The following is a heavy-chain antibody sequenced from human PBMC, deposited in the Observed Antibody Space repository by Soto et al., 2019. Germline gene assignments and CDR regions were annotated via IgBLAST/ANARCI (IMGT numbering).Heavy chain of an antibody. CDR3: ARRYGSCFDY. V-gene: IGHV4-59*08. D-gene: IGHD5-18*01. CDR2: IYYSGST. Sequence: QVQLQESGPGLVKPSETLSLTCTVSGGSISSYYWSWIRQPPGKGLEWIRYIYYSGSTNYNPSLNSRVTISVDTSKTQSSLKLSSVTAADTAVYYCARRYGSCFDYWGQGTLVTVSS. J-gene: IGHJ4*02. CDR1: GGSISSYY.